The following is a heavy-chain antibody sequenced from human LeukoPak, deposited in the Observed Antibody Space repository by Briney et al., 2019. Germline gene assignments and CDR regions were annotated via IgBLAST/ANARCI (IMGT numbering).Heavy chain of an antibody. D-gene: IGHD6-19*01. Sequence: GESLRLSCAASGFTFSSYWMHWVRQAPGKGLVWVSRINSDGSSRNYADSVKGRFTISRDNAKNTLYLQMHSLRAEDTAVYYCARVLSSGWRRFKGNDAFDIWGQGTLVTVSS. CDR2: INSDGSSR. V-gene: IGHV3-74*01. J-gene: IGHJ3*02. CDR3: ARVLSSGWRRFKGNDAFDI. CDR1: GFTFSSYW.